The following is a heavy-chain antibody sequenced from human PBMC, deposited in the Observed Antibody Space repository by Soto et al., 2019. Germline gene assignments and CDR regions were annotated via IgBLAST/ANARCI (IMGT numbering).Heavy chain of an antibody. J-gene: IGHJ3*01. Sequence: QITLKESGPTLVKPTQTLTLTCTFSGFSLRTSGLGVGWIRQPPGKALEWLALIYWDGDKRYNPSLNNRVTTTKDPSKNQVVLTMTNIDPVDTATYHCARRRIPVTVATVFALWGEGTMVTVSS. CDR2: IYWDGDK. D-gene: IGHD3-3*01. CDR3: ARRRIPVTVATVFAL. V-gene: IGHV2-5*02. CDR1: GFSLRTSGLG.